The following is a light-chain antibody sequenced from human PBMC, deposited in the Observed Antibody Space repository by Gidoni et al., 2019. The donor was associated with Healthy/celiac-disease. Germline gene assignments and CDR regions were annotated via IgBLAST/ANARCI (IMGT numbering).Light chain of an antibody. Sequence: EIVLTQSPGTLSWSPGERATLSCRASQSVSSSYLAWDQKKPGQAPMLLIYGASSRATGLPDSFSGSGSGTDFTLAIRRLAPEDFAVYSCQQYGRSPGTFGQGTKVEIK. J-gene: IGKJ1*01. CDR3: QQYGRSPGT. CDR2: GAS. V-gene: IGKV3-20*01. CDR1: QSVSSSY.